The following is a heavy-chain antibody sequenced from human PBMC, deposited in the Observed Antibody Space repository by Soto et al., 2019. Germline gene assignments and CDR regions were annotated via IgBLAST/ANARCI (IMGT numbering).Heavy chain of an antibody. CDR3: ARGEVTTGYYYGMDV. Sequence: GASVKVSCKASGYTFTSYGISWVRQAPGQGLEWMGWISAYNGNTNYAQKLQGRVTMTTDTSTSTAYMELRSLRSDDTAVYYCARGEVTTGYYYGMDVWGQGTTVTVSS. CDR1: GYTFTSYG. J-gene: IGHJ6*02. D-gene: IGHD4-17*01. CDR2: ISAYNGNT. V-gene: IGHV1-18*04.